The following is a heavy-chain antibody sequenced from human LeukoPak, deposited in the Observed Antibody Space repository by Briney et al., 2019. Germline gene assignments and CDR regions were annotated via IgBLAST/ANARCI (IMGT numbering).Heavy chain of an antibody. CDR3: ARVCDYYYYYMDV. D-gene: IGHD2-21*01. J-gene: IGHJ6*03. V-gene: IGHV4-34*01. Sequence: SETLSLTCAVYGGSFSGYYWSWIRQPPGKGLEWIGEINHSGSTNYNPSLKSRVTISVDTSKNQFSLKLSSVTAADTAVYYCARVCDYYYYYMDVWGKGTTVTVSS. CDR2: INHSGST. CDR1: GGSFSGYY.